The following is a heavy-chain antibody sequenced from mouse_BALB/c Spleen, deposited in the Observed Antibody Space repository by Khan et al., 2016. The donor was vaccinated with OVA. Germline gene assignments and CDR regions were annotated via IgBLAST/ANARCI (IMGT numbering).Heavy chain of an antibody. CDR2: ISGTGIYT. Sequence: EVQLQESGGDLVKPGGSLKLSCAPSGFAFSSYDMSWVRQTPEKRLEWVATISGTGIYTYYPDSVKGRFTISRDNARNTLYLQMSSLRSEDTALYYCARPSYYGNPWFTYWGQGTLVTVSA. D-gene: IGHD2-10*01. V-gene: IGHV5-9*02. CDR1: GFAFSSYD. CDR3: ARPSYYGNPWFTY. J-gene: IGHJ3*01.